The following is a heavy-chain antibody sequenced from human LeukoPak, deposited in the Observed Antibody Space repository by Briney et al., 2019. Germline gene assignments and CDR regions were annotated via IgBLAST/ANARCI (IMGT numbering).Heavy chain of an antibody. V-gene: IGHV3-74*01. CDR1: GFSFSNSW. J-gene: IGHJ4*02. Sequence: GGSLRLSCAASGFSFSNSWMHWVRQAPGKGLVWVSRINSDGTTTYYADSVKGRFTISRDNAKNSLYLQMNSLRAEDTAVYYCARDLFLRTGYFDYWGQGTLVTVSS. D-gene: IGHD3-3*01. CDR2: INSDGTTT. CDR3: ARDLFLRTGYFDY.